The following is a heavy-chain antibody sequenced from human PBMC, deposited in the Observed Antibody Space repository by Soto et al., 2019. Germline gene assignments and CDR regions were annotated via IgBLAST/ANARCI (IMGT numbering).Heavy chain of an antibody. J-gene: IGHJ3*02. CDR1: GFTVSDNY. Sequence: PGGSLRLSCVASGFTVSDNYISWVRQAPGKGLEWVSVIYRGVATYYADSVTGRFTISRDSSQNTLHLQMNTLKTEDTAIYYCARGLQSAFDIWVQVTMVTVSS. CDR2: IYRGVAT. V-gene: IGHV3-53*01. CDR3: ARGLQSAFDI.